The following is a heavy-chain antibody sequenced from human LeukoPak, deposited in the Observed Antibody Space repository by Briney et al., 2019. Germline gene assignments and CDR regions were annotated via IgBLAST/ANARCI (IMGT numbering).Heavy chain of an antibody. V-gene: IGHV3-48*03. CDR1: GFSFSIYE. Sequence: GGSLRLSCAASGFSFSIYEMNWVRNAPGQGLEWVSFISGSGSTIHFADSVKARFTNSRDNDKNSLYLQMNSPRGEDTAVYYCARGRWFDPWGQGTLVTVSS. J-gene: IGHJ5*02. CDR3: ARGRWFDP. CDR2: ISGSGSTI.